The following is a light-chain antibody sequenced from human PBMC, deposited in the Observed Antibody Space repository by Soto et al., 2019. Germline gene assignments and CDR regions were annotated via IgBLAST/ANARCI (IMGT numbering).Light chain of an antibody. V-gene: IGLV2-8*01. CDR1: SSDVGGYNY. Sequence: QSVLTQPPSASGSPGQSVTISCTGTSSDVGGYNYVSWYQQHPGKAPKLMIYEVSKRPSGVPDRFSGSKSGNTASLTVSGLQAEDEADYHCSSYTDSSTWVFGGGTKVTVL. CDR3: SSYTDSSTWV. CDR2: EVS. J-gene: IGLJ3*02.